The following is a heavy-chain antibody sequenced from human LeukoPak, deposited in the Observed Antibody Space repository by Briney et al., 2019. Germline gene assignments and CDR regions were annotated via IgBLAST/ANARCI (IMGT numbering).Heavy chain of an antibody. CDR2: IYPGDSDI. J-gene: IGHJ4*02. Sequence: PGASLKISCQGSGSIFTSYWIGWVRQLPGKGLEWMGIIYPGDSDIRYSPSFQGQATMSADKSISTAYLQWSSLKASDTAMYYCAIHAGYYDSSAYYWGQGTLVTVSS. CDR1: GSIFTSYW. D-gene: IGHD3-22*01. CDR3: AIHAGYYDSSAYY. V-gene: IGHV5-51*01.